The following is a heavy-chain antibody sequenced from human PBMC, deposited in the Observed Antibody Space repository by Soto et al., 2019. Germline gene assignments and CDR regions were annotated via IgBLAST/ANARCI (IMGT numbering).Heavy chain of an antibody. CDR2: IIPIFGTA. J-gene: IGHJ5*02. Sequence: SVEVSCKASGGTFSSYAIRWVRQAPGQGLEWVGGIIPIFGTANYAQKFQGRVTITADESTSTAYMELSSLRSEDTAVYYCARAHGAWYLLGRFYNWFDPWGQGTLVTVSS. D-gene: IGHD3-3*01. CDR3: ARAHGAWYLLGRFYNWFDP. CDR1: GGTFSSYA. V-gene: IGHV1-69*13.